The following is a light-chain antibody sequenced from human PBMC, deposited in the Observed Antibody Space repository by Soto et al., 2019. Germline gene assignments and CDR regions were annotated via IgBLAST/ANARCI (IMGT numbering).Light chain of an antibody. V-gene: IGKV1-6*01. J-gene: IGKJ1*01. CDR3: LQLYNLSCT. CDR1: QGIRND. Sequence: TESPSCLRASVRDGVTVRCRASQGIRNDLAWYQQKPGKAPKLLIFAASNLQSGVPSRFSGSGSGTDFTLTISRLQPEDFATYYCLQLYNLSCTFGQGTKVEI. CDR2: AAS.